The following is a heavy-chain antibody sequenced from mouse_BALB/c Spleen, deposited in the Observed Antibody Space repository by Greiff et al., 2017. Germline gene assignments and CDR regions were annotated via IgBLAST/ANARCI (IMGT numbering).Heavy chain of an antibody. J-gene: IGHJ1*01. D-gene: IGHD2-12*01. CDR1: GFTFSSYG. Sequence: EVQLVESGGDLVKPGGSLTLSCAASGFTFSSYGVSWVRQTPDKRLEWVATISSGGSYTYYPDSVTGRFTISRDNAKKTLYLQMSSLKSEDTAMYVCARHVTDWDFDVWGAGTTVTVSS. V-gene: IGHV5-6*01. CDR3: ARHVTDWDFDV. CDR2: ISSGGSYT.